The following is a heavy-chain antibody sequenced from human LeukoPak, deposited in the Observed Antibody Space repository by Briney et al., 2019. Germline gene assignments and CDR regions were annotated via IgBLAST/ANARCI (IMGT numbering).Heavy chain of an antibody. CDR2: INPNSGDT. D-gene: IGHD3-22*01. V-gene: IGHV1-2*02. J-gene: IGHJ3*02. CDR1: GYIFTGYY. CDR3: ARESPRSGYYYGDDAFDI. Sequence: ASLKVSCKASGYIFTGYYMHWVRQAPGQGLEWMGWINPNSGDTNYAQKFQGRVTMTRDTSISTAYMELTSLRSDDTAVYYCARESPRSGYYYGDDAFDIWGQGTMVTVSS.